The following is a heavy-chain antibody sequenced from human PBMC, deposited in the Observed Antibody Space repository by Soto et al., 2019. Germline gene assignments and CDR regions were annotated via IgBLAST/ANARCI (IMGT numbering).Heavy chain of an antibody. V-gene: IGHV3-21*01. CDR2: ISSTTNYI. J-gene: IGHJ4*02. CDR3: ARESEDLTSNFDY. CDR1: GFTFSRYS. Sequence: GGSLRLSCAASGFTFSRYSMNWVRQAPGKGLEWVSSISSTTNYIYYADSMKGRFTASRDNAKNSVYLDMNSLSAEDTAVYYCARESEDLTSNFDYWGQGTLVTVSS.